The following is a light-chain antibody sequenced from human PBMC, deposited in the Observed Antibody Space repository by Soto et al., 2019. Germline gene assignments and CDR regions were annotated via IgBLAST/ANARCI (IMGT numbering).Light chain of an antibody. Sequence: HSALTQPPSASGSLGQSVTISCTGTSSDVGGYNYVSWHQQHPGKAPKVMIYEVTKRPPGVPDRFSGSKSGNTASLTVSGLQAEDEADYYCSSFPGGGNPVLLGGGTKLTVL. J-gene: IGLJ2*01. CDR3: SSFPGGGNPVL. V-gene: IGLV2-8*01. CDR1: SSDVGGYNY. CDR2: EVT.